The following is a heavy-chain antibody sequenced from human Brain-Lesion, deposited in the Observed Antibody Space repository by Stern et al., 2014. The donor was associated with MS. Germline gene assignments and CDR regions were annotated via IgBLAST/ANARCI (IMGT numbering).Heavy chain of an antibody. CDR3: ARGAGVFDS. D-gene: IGHD6-19*01. V-gene: IGHV4-39*02. Sequence: VQLVESGPGLVKPSETLSLTCTVSGGSIGRSSYYWGWIRQPPGKGLEWIGNIFYTGSTFYDPSLKSRVTISVDTSHHPFSLSMTSVTAADTAVYYCARGAGVFDSWGQGTLVTVSP. CDR1: GGSIGRSSYY. J-gene: IGHJ4*02. CDR2: IFYTGST.